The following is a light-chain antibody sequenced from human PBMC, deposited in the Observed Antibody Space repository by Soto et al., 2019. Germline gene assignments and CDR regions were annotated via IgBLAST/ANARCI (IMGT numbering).Light chain of an antibody. CDR3: QQYDHLQAT. CDR2: DAS. V-gene: IGKV1-33*01. Sequence: DIQMTQSPSSLSASVGDRVTITCQATQDIRDYLNWYQHKPGKAPKLLIYDASNLETGVPSRFSGSGSGTDFTFTISSLQPEDIATYYGQQYDHLQATFGPGTKVDIK. CDR1: QDIRDY. J-gene: IGKJ3*01.